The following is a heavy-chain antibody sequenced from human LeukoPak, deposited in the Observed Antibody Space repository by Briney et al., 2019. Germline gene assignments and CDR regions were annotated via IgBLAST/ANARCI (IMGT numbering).Heavy chain of an antibody. D-gene: IGHD4-17*01. V-gene: IGHV3-48*04. CDR3: ARDPSLESDYGVYATN. CDR2: ISSSSSTI. Sequence: GGSLRLSGAASGFTFSSYSMNWVRQAPGKGLEWVSYISSSSSTIYYADSVKGRFTISRDNAKNSLYLRMNSLRAEDTAVYYCARDPSLESDYGVYATNWGQGTLVTVSS. CDR1: GFTFSSYS. J-gene: IGHJ4*02.